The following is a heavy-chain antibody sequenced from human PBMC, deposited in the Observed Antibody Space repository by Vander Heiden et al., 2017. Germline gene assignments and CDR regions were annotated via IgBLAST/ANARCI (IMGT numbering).Heavy chain of an antibody. J-gene: IGHJ6*02. D-gene: IGHD4-17*01. CDR1: GGSISSSSYY. CDR3: ARHYGDYGGYYYYGMDV. CDR2: IYYSGST. Sequence: QLQLQESGPGLVKPSETLSLTCTVPGGSISSSSYYWGWIRQPPGKGLEWIGSIYYSGSTYYNPSLKSRVTISVDTSKNQFSLKLSSVTAADTAVYYCARHYGDYGGYYYYGMDVWGQGTTVTVSS. V-gene: IGHV4-39*01.